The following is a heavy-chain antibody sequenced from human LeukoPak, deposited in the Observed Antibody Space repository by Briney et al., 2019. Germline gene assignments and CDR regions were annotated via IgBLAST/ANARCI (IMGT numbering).Heavy chain of an antibody. CDR2: IGGSGDRT. J-gene: IGHJ4*02. D-gene: IGHD6-13*01. V-gene: IGHV3-23*01. CDR1: GFTFNIYA. CDR3: AKDRTQQPYGIFDY. Sequence: GGSLRLSCAASGFTFNIYAMTRVRQDPGKGLEWVSAIGGSGDRTYYADSVKGRFTISRDNSKNTLHLQMNSLRAEDTAVYYCAKDRTQQPYGIFDYWGQGTLVTVSS.